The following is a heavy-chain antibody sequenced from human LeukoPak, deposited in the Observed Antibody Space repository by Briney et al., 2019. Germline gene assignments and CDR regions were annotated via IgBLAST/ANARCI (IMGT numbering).Heavy chain of an antibody. J-gene: IGHJ4*02. D-gene: IGHD3-3*01. V-gene: IGHV4-59*01. Sequence: SETLSLTLTVSGASISSFYWSLVRPPPREGLEWIGYIYYTGSTNYNPSLKSRVTISVDTSKNQFSLKLSSVTAADTAVYYCARGYYDFPYWGQGTLVTVSS. CDR3: ARGYYDFPY. CDR1: GASISSFY. CDR2: IYYTGST.